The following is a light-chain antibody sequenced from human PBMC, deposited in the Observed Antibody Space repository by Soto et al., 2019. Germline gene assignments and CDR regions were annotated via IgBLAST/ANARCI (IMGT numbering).Light chain of an antibody. Sequence: EIVFTQSPCTLSLTPGERATLSCRASQSVGSNLAWYQQKPGQPPRLLIYEASNRATGIPARSSGSGSGTDFTLTISSLEPEDFAVYYCQQRSNWPATFGGGANVDI. J-gene: IGKJ4*01. CDR2: EAS. V-gene: IGKV3-11*01. CDR1: QSVGSN. CDR3: QQRSNWPAT.